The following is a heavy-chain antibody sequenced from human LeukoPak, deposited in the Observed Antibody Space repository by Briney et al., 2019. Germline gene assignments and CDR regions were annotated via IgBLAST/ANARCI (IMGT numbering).Heavy chain of an antibody. Sequence: GGSLRLSCSASEFTFSSHAMSWVRQTPGKGLEWVSSITSTSSYIYYADSMRGRFTISRDNAKNSLYLQMNSLRAEDTAVYYCVRDWTAVTTFFDSWGQGTLVTVSS. CDR2: ITSTSSYI. J-gene: IGHJ4*02. CDR1: EFTFSSHA. V-gene: IGHV3-21*01. CDR3: VRDWTAVTTFFDS. D-gene: IGHD4-17*01.